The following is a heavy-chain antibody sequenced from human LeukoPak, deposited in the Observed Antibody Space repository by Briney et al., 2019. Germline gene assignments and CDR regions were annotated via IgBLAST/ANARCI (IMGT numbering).Heavy chain of an antibody. D-gene: IGHD5-24*01. CDR1: GYTFTGYY. CDR3: ARVKGRDGYNYVDY. V-gene: IGHV1-2*02. CDR2: INPNSGGT. Sequence: ASVTVSLKASGYTFTGYYMHWVRQAPGQGLEWMGWINPNSGGTNYAQKFQGRVTMTRDTSISTAYMEQSRLRSDDTAVYYCARVKGRDGYNYVDYWGQGTLVAVSS. J-gene: IGHJ4*02.